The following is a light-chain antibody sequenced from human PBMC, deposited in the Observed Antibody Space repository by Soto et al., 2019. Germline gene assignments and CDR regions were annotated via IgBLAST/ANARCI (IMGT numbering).Light chain of an antibody. CDR3: QQYGSSPRT. V-gene: IGKV3-20*01. CDR2: GAS. CDR1: QSVSSSY. J-gene: IGKJ2*01. Sequence: EIVLMQSPGTLSLSPGERATLSCRASQSVSSSYLAWYQQKPGQAPRLLIYGASSTATGIPDRFSRSGSGTDFTLTISRLEPEDFAVYYCQQYGSSPRTFGQGTKLEIK.